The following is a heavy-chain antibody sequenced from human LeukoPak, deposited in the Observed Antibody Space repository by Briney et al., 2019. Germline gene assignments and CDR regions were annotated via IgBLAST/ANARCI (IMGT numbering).Heavy chain of an antibody. CDR3: ARTDDFWSGYSDY. CDR1: GFTFSSYG. V-gene: IGHV3-30*02. J-gene: IGHJ4*02. Sequence: GGSLRLSCAASGFTFSSYGMHWVRQAPGKGLEWVAFIRYDGSNKYYADSVKGRFTISRDIGKKSLYLQMNSLRAEDTAVYFCARTDDFWSGYSDYWGQGTLVTVSS. D-gene: IGHD3-3*01. CDR2: IRYDGSNK.